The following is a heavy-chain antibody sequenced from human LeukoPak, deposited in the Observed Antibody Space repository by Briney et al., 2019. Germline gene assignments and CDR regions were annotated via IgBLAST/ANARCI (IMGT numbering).Heavy chain of an antibody. CDR3: ARRDGYSSGYYVY. D-gene: IGHD6-19*01. V-gene: IGHV4-59*08. J-gene: IGHJ4*02. Sequence: SETLSLTCTVSGGSISSYYWSWIRQPPGKGLEWAGYIYYSGSTNYNPSLKSRVTISVDTSKNQFSLKLSSVTAADTAVYYCARRDGYSSGYYVYWGQGTLVTVSS. CDR2: IYYSGST. CDR1: GGSISSYY.